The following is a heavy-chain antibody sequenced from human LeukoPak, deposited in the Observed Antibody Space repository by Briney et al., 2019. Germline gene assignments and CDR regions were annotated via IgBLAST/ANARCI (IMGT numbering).Heavy chain of an antibody. Sequence: TGGALRLSCAASGVIFSSYSMSWGREAPGKGLEWVSVITGSGGSTYYADSVKGRFTISKDNSKNTVYLQMNSLRAEDTAVYYCARDHPVETWGQGTLVTVSS. V-gene: IGHV3-23*01. J-gene: IGHJ5*02. CDR2: ITGSGGST. CDR1: GVIFSSYS. CDR3: ARDHPVET.